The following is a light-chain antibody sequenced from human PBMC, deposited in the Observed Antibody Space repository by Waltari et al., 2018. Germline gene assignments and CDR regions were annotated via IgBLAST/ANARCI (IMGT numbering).Light chain of an antibody. CDR1: QSVRSY. CDR2: DAS. Sequence: EILLTQSPVTLSVSPGESATLSCKASQSVRSYLAWYQQKPGQAPSLLIYDASNRASGIPARFSGSGSGTDFTLTISNVEPEDFAVYCCQQRHDWPLNFGGGTKLEIK. V-gene: IGKV3-11*01. J-gene: IGKJ4*01. CDR3: QQRHDWPLN.